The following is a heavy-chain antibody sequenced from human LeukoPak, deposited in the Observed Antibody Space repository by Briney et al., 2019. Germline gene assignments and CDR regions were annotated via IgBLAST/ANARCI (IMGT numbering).Heavy chain of an antibody. Sequence: GGSLRLSCAASGFTFSSYAMHWVRQAPGKGLEWVAVISYDGSNKYYADSVKGRFTISRDNSKNTLYLQMNSLRAEDTAVYYCARDPALTYYYDSSGFYWGQGTLVTVSS. CDR3: ARDPALTYYYDSSGFY. CDR1: GFTFSSYA. CDR2: ISYDGSNK. D-gene: IGHD3-22*01. V-gene: IGHV3-30-3*01. J-gene: IGHJ4*02.